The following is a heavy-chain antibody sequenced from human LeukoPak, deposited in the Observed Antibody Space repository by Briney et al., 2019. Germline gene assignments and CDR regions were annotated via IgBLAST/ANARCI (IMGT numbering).Heavy chain of an antibody. CDR2: IIPIFGTA. Sequence: SVKVSCKASGGTFSSYAISWVRQAPGQGLEWMGGIIPIFGTANYAQKFQGRVTITADESTSTAYMELSSLRSEDTAVYYCARSGLAYCGGDCYADYWGQGTLVTVSS. CDR1: GGTFSSYA. J-gene: IGHJ4*02. D-gene: IGHD2-21*02. CDR3: ARSGLAYCGGDCYADY. V-gene: IGHV1-69*13.